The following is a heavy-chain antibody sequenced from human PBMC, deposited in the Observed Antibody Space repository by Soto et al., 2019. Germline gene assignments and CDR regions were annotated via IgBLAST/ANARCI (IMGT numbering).Heavy chain of an antibody. D-gene: IGHD2-15*01. J-gene: IGHJ6*02. CDR2: VHDSWGS. V-gene: IGHV4-59*08. CDR3: VPQVFAALHGLVDV. CDR1: GGSISSYY. Sequence: QVPLQESGPGLVKPSETLSLSCTVSGGSISSYYWSWIRQPPGKGLEWIGYVHDSWGSHYNPSLHTPFAISLDTSKTQFSLKLTSVTATVTAVYYCVPQVFAALHGLVDVWGQGTTVTVSS.